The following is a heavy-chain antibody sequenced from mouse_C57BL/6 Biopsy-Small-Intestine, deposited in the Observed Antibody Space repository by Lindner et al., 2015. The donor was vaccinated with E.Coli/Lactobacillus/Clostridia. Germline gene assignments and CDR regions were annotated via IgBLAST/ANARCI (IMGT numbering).Heavy chain of an antibody. J-gene: IGHJ1*03. CDR1: GYTFTIYW. CDR3: ARYYGNTYWYFDV. D-gene: IGHD1-1*01. Sequence: VQLQESGAELAKPGASVKLSCKTSGYTFTIYWIHWIKQRPGQGLEWIGYINPSSGYNRYNQKFKDKATLTVDKTSSTAYMQLSSLTYEDSAVYYCARYYGNTYWYFDVWGTGTTVTVSS. V-gene: IGHV1-7*01. CDR2: INPSSGYN.